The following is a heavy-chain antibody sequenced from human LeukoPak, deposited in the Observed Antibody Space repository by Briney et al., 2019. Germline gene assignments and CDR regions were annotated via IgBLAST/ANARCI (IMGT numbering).Heavy chain of an antibody. D-gene: IGHD3-22*01. Sequence: PGGSLRLSCAASGFTFDDYAMHWVRPAPGKGLEWVSGISWNSGSIGYADSVKGRFTISRDNAKNSLYLQMNSLRAEDTALYYCAKGKSSGSYYPFDYWGQGTLVTVSS. CDR1: GFTFDDYA. CDR3: AKGKSSGSYYPFDY. CDR2: ISWNSGSI. J-gene: IGHJ4*02. V-gene: IGHV3-9*01.